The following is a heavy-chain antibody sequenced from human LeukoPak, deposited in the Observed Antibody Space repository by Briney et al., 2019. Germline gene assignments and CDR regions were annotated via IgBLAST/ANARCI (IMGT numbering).Heavy chain of an antibody. CDR2: INWNGGST. V-gene: IGHV3-20*04. Sequence: TGGSLRLSCAASGFTFDDYGMSWVRQAPGKGLEWVSGINWNGGSTGYADSVKGRFTISRDNAKNSLYLQMNSLRAEDTALYYCAKTQSEYYYMDVWGKGTTVTVSS. J-gene: IGHJ6*03. CDR1: GFTFDDYG. CDR3: AKTQSEYYYMDV.